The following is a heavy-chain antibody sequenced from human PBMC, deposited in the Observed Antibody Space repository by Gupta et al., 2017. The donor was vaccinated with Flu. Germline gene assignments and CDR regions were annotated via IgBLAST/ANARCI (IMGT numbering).Heavy chain of an antibody. D-gene: IGHD6-19*01. V-gene: IGHV2-70*01. CDR3: ARVHTYSSGPDAFDI. Sequence: SGFSLSTSGMCVSWIRQPPGKALEWLALIDWDDDKYYSTSLKTRLTISKDTSKNQVVLTMTNMDPVATATYYYARVHTYSSGPDAFDIWGQGTLVTVSS. J-gene: IGHJ3*02. CDR1: GFSLSTSGMC. CDR2: IDWDDDK.